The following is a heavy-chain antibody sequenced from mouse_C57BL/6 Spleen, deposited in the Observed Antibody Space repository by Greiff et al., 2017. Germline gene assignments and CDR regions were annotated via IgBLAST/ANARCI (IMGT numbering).Heavy chain of an antibody. CDR3: TRGGGYGYWYFDV. CDR2: IDPETGGT. J-gene: IGHJ1*03. V-gene: IGHV1-15*01. CDR1: GYTFTDYE. D-gene: IGHD2-2*01. Sequence: QVQLQQSGAELVRPGASVTLSCKASGYTFTDYEMHWVKQTPVHGLEWIGAIDPETGGTAYNQKFKGKAILTEDKSSSTAYMDLRSLTSEDSAVYYCTRGGGYGYWYFDVWGTGTTVTVSS.